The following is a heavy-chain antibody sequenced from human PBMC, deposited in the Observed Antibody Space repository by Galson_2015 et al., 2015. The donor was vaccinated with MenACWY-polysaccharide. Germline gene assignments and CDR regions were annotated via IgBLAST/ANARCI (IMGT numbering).Heavy chain of an antibody. V-gene: IGHV3-48*03. J-gene: IGHJ3*02. CDR2: ISRSGSTK. CDR3: ARGDWGASFDI. CDR1: GFTFSSYD. D-gene: IGHD3/OR15-3a*01. Sequence: SLRLSCAASGFTFSSYDMNWVRQAPGKGLEWLTYISRSGSTKYYADSVKGRFTISRDNAKKSLYLQMNSLRAEDTAVYYCARGDWGASFDIWGQGTMVTVSS.